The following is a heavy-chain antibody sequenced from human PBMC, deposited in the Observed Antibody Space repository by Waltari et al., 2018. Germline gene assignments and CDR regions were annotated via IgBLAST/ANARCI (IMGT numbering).Heavy chain of an antibody. V-gene: IGHV3-23*04. CDR1: GFTFSSYA. J-gene: IGHJ4*02. D-gene: IGHD6-13*01. Sequence: EVQLVESGGGLVQPGESLRLSCAASGFTFSSYAMSWVRQAPGKGLEWVSAISGSGGTTYYADSVKGRFTISRDNSKNTLYLQMNSLRAEDTAIYYCAKGMRGYISSGIDYWGQGTLVTVSS. CDR2: ISGSGGTT. CDR3: AKGMRGYISSGIDY.